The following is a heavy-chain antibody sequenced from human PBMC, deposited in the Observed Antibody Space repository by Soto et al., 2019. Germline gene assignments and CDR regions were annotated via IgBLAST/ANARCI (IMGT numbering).Heavy chain of an antibody. Sequence: EVQLAESGGGVGQPGGSLRLSCAASGFNFNNYAMSWVRQAPGKGLEWVSGISGSGANTNYADSVKGRFTISRDNSNNTLYLQMSSLRVEDTAVYYCAKYDFWSKFYIGDAFDYWGQGTLVTVSS. CDR1: GFNFNNYA. V-gene: IGHV3-23*04. J-gene: IGHJ4*02. CDR3: AKYDFWSKFYIGDAFDY. D-gene: IGHD3-3*01. CDR2: ISGSGANT.